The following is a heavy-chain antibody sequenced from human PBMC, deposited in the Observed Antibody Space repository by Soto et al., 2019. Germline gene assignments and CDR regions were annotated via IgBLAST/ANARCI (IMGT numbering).Heavy chain of an antibody. D-gene: IGHD1-26*01. J-gene: IGHJ6*02. Sequence: SQTLSLTCAISGDSVSSNSAAWNWIRPSPSRGLEWLGRTYYRSKWYNDYAVSVKSRITINPDTSKNQFSLQLNSVTPEDTAVYYCARDRVGATGRGYYYYYGMDVWGQGTTVTVSS. CDR3: ARDRVGATGRGYYYYYGMDV. CDR2: TYYRSKWYN. V-gene: IGHV6-1*01. CDR1: GDSVSSNSAA.